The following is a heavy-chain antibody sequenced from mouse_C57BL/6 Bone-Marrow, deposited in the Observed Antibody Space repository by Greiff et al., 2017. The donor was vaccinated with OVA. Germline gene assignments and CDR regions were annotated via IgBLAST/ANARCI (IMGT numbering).Heavy chain of an antibody. Sequence: VQLQQSGPGLVQPSQSLSITCTVSGFSLTSYGVHWVRQSPGKGLEWLGVIWSGGSTDYNAAFISRLSISKDNSTSQVFFKMNSLQADDTAIYYCARSDYDWYFDVWGTGTTVTVS. CDR3: ARSDYDWYFDV. D-gene: IGHD2-4*01. CDR1: GFSLTSYG. J-gene: IGHJ1*03. V-gene: IGHV2-2*01. CDR2: IWSGGST.